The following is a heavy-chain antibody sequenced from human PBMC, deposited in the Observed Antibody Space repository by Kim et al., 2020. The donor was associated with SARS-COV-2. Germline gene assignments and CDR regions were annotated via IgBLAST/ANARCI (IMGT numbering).Heavy chain of an antibody. D-gene: IGHD2-2*01. J-gene: IGHJ5*02. CDR2: IYYPGST. Sequence: SETLSLTCTVSGGSISSSSYYWGWIRQPPGKGLEWIASIYYPGSTYYNPSLKSRVTISLDTSKNQCSLKLSSVTAADTAVYYCARDPRDIVVVPAAITNWFDPWGHGTLVTVSS. CDR3: ARDPRDIVVVPAAITNWFDP. V-gene: IGHV4-39*07. CDR1: GGSISSSSYY.